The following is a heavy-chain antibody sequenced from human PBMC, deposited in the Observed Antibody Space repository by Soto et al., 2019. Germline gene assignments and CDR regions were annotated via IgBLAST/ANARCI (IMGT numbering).Heavy chain of an antibody. CDR3: ARERAMTSDGRTIAAAGNPPASDFDY. D-gene: IGHD6-13*01. J-gene: IGHJ4*02. Sequence: ASVKVSCKASGYTFTSYGISWVRQAPGQGLEWMGWISAYNGNTNYAQKLQGRVTMTTDTSTSTAYMELRSLRSDDTAVYYCARERAMTSDGRTIAAAGNPPASDFDYWGQGTLVTVSS. CDR2: ISAYNGNT. CDR1: GYTFTSYG. V-gene: IGHV1-18*01.